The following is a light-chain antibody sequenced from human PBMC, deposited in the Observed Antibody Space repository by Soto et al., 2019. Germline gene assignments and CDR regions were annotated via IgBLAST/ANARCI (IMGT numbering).Light chain of an antibody. CDR3: QQYDDWPPWT. J-gene: IGKJ1*01. CDR2: GAS. V-gene: IGKV3-15*01. Sequence: EIVMTQSPATLSVSPGERATLSCRASQSVTSNLAWYQQKLGQAPRLLIYGASTRATGVPARFSGSGSGTEFTLTISSLQSEDFAIYYCQQYDDWPPWTFGQGTRWIS. CDR1: QSVTSN.